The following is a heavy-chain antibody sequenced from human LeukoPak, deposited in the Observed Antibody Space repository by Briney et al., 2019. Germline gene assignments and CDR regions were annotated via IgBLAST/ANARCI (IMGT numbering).Heavy chain of an antibody. CDR2: IYYSGST. Sequence: KPSETLSLTCTVSGGSVSSDSYFWTWIRQPPGKGLEWIGYIYYSGSTSYNPSLKSRVTISLDTSKSQISLKLSSVTAADTAVYYCARGQRRLQDYWGQGTLVTVSS. V-gene: IGHV4-61*01. CDR1: GGSVSSDSYF. CDR3: ARGQRRLQDY. J-gene: IGHJ4*02.